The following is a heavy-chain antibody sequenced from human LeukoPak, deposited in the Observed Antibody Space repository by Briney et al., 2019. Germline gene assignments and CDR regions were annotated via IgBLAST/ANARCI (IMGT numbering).Heavy chain of an antibody. J-gene: IGHJ4*02. CDR3: ARGVFGVVIIGDYFALDY. CDR1: GGSISSYY. D-gene: IGHD3-3*01. V-gene: IGHV4-59*01. CDR2: IHYSGST. Sequence: PSETLSLTCTVSGGSISSYYWSWIRQPPGKGLEWIGYIHYSGSTNYNPSLKSRFTISVDTSKNQFSLKLSSVTAADTAVYYCARGVFGVVIIGDYFALDYWGQGTLVTVSS.